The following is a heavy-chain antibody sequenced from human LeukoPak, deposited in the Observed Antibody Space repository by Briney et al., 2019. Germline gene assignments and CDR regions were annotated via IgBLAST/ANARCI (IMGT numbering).Heavy chain of an antibody. J-gene: IGHJ6*02. CDR1: GGTFSSYA. CDR2: IIPIFGTA. D-gene: IGHD4-11*01. V-gene: IGHV1-69*13. Sequence: SVKVSCKASGGTFSSYAISWVRQAPGQGLEWTGGIIPIFGTANYAQKFQGRVTITADESTSTAYMELSSLRSEDTAVYYCLQSQDYYYGMDVWGQGTTVTVSS. CDR3: LQSQDYYYGMDV.